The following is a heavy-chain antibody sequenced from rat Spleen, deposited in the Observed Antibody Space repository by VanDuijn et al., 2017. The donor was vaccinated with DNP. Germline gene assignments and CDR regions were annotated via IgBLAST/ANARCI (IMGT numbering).Heavy chain of an antibody. CDR3: TRGPIYYSSSYFPDY. CDR1: GFTFSDYN. D-gene: IGHD1-2*01. V-gene: IGHV5-7*01. J-gene: IGHJ2*01. CDR2: ISYDGSST. Sequence: EVQLVESGGGLVQPGRSLKLSCAASGFTFSDYNMAWVRQAPKKGLEWVATISYDGSSTYYRDSVKGRFTISRDNAKSTLYLQMDSLRSEDTATYYCTRGPIYYSSSYFPDYWGQGVMVTVSS.